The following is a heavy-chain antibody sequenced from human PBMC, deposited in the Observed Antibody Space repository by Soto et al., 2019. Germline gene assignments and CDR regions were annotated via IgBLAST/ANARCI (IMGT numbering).Heavy chain of an antibody. J-gene: IGHJ5*02. CDR1: GGSISSSSYY. D-gene: IGHD3-10*01. CDR2: IYYSGST. Sequence: QLQLQESGPGLVKPSETLSLTCNVSGGSISSSSYYWGWLRQPPGKGLEWIGSIYYSGSTYYHTSDKTAYTLPLDTSNNQCGLKQSDGPAADPAVYYCARPIGSGSYPNWVDPWGQGNLVTGSS. CDR3: ARPIGSGSYPNWVDP. V-gene: IGHV4-39*01.